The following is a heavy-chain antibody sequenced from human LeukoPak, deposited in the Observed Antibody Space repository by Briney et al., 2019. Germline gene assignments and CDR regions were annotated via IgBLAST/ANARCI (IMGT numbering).Heavy chain of an antibody. Sequence: PSETLSLTCGVSGYSISSGYYWGWIRQPPGKGLQWSGTIYHTGSTYYKPSLKSRVTISVDTSKNQFSLKLSSVTAADTPVYYCARQLFTTSRHFDSWGQGTLVTASS. CDR3: ARQLFTTSRHFDS. CDR2: IYHTGST. V-gene: IGHV4-38-2*01. J-gene: IGHJ4*02. CDR1: GYSISSGYY. D-gene: IGHD2-2*01.